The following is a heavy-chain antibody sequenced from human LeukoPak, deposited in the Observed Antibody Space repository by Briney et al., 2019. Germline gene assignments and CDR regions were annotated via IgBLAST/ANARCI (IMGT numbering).Heavy chain of an antibody. CDR2: IYYSGST. V-gene: IGHV4-39*01. D-gene: IGHD1-1*01. CDR3: ARSRTGTTVYFDY. Sequence: SETLSLTCTVAGGSISSSSYYWGWIRQPPGKGLEWIGSIYYSGSTYYNPSLKSRVTISVDTSKNQFSLKLSSVTAADTAVYYCARSRTGTTVYFDYWGQGTLVTVSS. J-gene: IGHJ4*02. CDR1: GGSISSSSYY.